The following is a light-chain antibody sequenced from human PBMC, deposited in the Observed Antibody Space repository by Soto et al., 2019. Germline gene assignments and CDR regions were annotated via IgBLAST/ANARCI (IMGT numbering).Light chain of an antibody. Sequence: QSALTQPASVSGSPGQSITISCTGTSSDVGGYNYVSWYQQHPGKAPKLMIYDVSNRPSGVSNRISGSKSGNTASLTISGLRAEDEADYYCSSYTSSSTVVFGGGTQLTVL. V-gene: IGLV2-14*01. CDR1: SSDVGGYNY. J-gene: IGLJ2*01. CDR3: SSYTSSSTVV. CDR2: DVS.